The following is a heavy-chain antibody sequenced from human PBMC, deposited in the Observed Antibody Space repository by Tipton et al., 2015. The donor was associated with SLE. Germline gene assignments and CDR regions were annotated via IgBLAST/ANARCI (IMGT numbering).Heavy chain of an antibody. CDR2: ITAYNGNT. V-gene: IGHV1-18*01. CDR3: ARDEYRYDATGYHLLGHFDF. CDR1: GYNLMNYG. D-gene: IGHD3-22*01. J-gene: IGHJ4*02. Sequence: QSGPEVKKPGASVNVFCKASGYNLMNYGISWVRQAPGQGLEWMGWITAYNGNTKYAQKFQGRVTMSTDTSTSTAYMELRSLRSDDTAVYYCARDEYRYDATGYHLLGHFDFWGQGTLVTVSS.